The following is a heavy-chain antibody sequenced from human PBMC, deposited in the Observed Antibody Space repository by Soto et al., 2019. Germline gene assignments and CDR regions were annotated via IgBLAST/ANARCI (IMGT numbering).Heavy chain of an antibody. J-gene: IGHJ4*02. CDR3: ARVNHTMIVVAHFDY. CDR2: ISAYNGNT. D-gene: IGHD3-22*01. V-gene: IGHV1-18*04. Sequence: ALVKVSCKASGYTFTSYGISWVRQAPGQGLEWMGWISAYNGNTNYAQKLQGRVTMTTDTSTSTAYMELRRLRSDDTAVYYCARVNHTMIVVAHFDYWGQGTLVHASS. CDR1: GYTFTSYG.